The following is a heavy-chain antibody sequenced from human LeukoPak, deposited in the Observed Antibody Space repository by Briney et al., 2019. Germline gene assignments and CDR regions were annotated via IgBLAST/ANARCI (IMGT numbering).Heavy chain of an antibody. CDR1: GATFSSYA. J-gene: IGHJ4*02. CDR2: IIPIFGTA. V-gene: IGHV1-69*05. CDR3: ARDWGSTSFHLDY. D-gene: IGHD2-2*01. Sequence: GASVKVSCKASGATFSSYAISWVRQAPGQGLEWMGRIIPIFGTANYAQKFQGRVTITTDESTSTAYMELRSLRSDDTAVYYCARDWGSTSFHLDYWGQGTLVTVSS.